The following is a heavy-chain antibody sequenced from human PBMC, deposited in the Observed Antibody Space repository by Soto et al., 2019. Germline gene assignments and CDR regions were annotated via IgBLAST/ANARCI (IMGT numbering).Heavy chain of an antibody. V-gene: IGHV1-46*01. CDR3: ARGYGDYARWLAHDY. Sequence: ASVKVSCKASGYTFTSYYMHWVRQAPGQGLEWMGIINPSGGSTSYAQKFQGRVTMTRDTSTSTVYMELSSLRSEDTAVYYCARGYGDYARWLAHDYWGQGTLVTVSS. CDR1: GYTFTSYY. J-gene: IGHJ4*02. D-gene: IGHD4-17*01. CDR2: INPSGGST.